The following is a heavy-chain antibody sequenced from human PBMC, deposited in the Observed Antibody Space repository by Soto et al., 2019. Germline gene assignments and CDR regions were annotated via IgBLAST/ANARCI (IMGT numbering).Heavy chain of an antibody. Sequence: QVQLVQSGAEVKKPGASVKVSCKASGYTFTNYAMHWVRQAPGQRLEWMGWINAGNGNTKSSQKFQGRVSITRDTSASTASMELSSLRSEDTAVYYCARDYWDVYGDHYYFDYWGQGTLVTVSS. CDR1: GYTFTNYA. D-gene: IGHD4-17*01. J-gene: IGHJ4*02. CDR2: INAGNGNT. CDR3: ARDYWDVYGDHYYFDY. V-gene: IGHV1-3*01.